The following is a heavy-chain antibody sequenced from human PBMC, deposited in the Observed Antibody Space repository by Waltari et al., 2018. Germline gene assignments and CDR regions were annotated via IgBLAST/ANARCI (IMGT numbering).Heavy chain of an antibody. CDR2: IYSGGST. CDR1: GFTFSSYA. D-gene: IGHD1-26*01. Sequence: EVQLLESGGGLVQPGGSLRLSCAASGFTFSSYAMSWARQAPGKGLEWVSVIYSGGSTYYADSVKGRFTISRDNSKNTLYLQMNSLRAEDTAVYYCAKERYSGSSPIDYWGQGTLVTVSS. CDR3: AKERYSGSSPIDY. J-gene: IGHJ4*02. V-gene: IGHV3-23*03.